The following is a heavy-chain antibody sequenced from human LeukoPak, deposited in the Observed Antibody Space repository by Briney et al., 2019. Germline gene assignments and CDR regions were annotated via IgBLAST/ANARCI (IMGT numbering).Heavy chain of an antibody. V-gene: IGHV3-23*01. Sequence: QPGGSLRLSCAASGFTFSSYAMSWVRQAPGKGLEWVSGISGSGGSTDYADSVKGRCTISRDNSKNSLYLQMNSLRDEDTAIYYCARDRLAAAGAYDYWGQGTLVTVSS. CDR3: ARDRLAAAGAYDY. CDR2: ISGSGGST. J-gene: IGHJ4*02. D-gene: IGHD6-13*01. CDR1: GFTFSSYA.